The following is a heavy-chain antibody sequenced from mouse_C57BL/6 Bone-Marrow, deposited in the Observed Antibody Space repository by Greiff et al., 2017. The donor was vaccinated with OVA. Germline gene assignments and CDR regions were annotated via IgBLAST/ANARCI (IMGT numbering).Heavy chain of an antibody. CDR2: INPSTGGT. Sequence: EVQLQQSGPELVKPGASVKISCKASGYSFTGYYMNWVKQSPEKSLEWIGEINPSTGGTTYNQKFKAKATLTVDKSSSTAYMQLKSLTSEDSAVYYCAGGGTSPFAYWGQGTLVTVSA. D-gene: IGHD4-1*01. CDR3: AGGGTSPFAY. CDR1: GYSFTGYY. J-gene: IGHJ3*01. V-gene: IGHV1-42*01.